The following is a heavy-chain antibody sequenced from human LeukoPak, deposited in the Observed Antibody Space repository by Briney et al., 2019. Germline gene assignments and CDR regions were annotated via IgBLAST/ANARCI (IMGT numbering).Heavy chain of an antibody. J-gene: IGHJ5*02. CDR3: ARLKQQLVLPNWFDP. Sequence: SETLSLTCSVPGYSISRGYSWGWIRQPPGKGLEWIGNMYYSGSTYYNPSLKSRVTISVDTSKNQLSLKLSSVTAADTAVYYCARLKQQLVLPNWFDPWGQGTLVTVSS. V-gene: IGHV4-38-2*02. D-gene: IGHD6-13*01. CDR1: GYSISRGYS. CDR2: MYYSGST.